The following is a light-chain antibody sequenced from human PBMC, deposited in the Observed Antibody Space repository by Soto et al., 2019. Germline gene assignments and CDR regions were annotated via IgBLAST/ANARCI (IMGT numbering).Light chain of an antibody. CDR1: QTISSW. CDR3: QHYNSSSEA. J-gene: IGKJ1*01. V-gene: IGKV1-5*03. CDR2: NAS. Sequence: DIQMTQSPSTLSGSVGDRVTITCRASQTISSWLAWYQQKPGKAPKLLIYNASTLKSGVPSRFSGSGSGTEFTLTISSLQPDDFANYYCQHYNSSSEAFGQGTKVEIK.